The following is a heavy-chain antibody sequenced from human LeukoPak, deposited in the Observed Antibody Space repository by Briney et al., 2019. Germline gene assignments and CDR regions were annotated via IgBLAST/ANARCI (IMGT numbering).Heavy chain of an antibody. CDR2: TYYRSKWYN. D-gene: IGHD3-16*02. Sequence: SQTLSPTCAISGDSVSSNSAAWNWIRQSPSRGLEWLGRTYYRSKWYNDYAVSVKSRITINPDTSKNQFSLQLNSVTPEDTAVYYCARDWKGQVGDYVWGSYPLTWNGYDYWGQGTLVTVSS. CDR3: ARDWKGQVGDYVWGSYPLTWNGYDY. CDR1: GDSVSSNSAA. V-gene: IGHV6-1*01. J-gene: IGHJ4*02.